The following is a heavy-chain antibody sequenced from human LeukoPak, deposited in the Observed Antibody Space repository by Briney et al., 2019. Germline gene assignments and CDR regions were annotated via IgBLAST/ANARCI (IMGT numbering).Heavy chain of an antibody. V-gene: IGHV1-69*13. J-gene: IGHJ6*02. CDR3: AGVLRYFDWLSRDYYYYGMDV. D-gene: IGHD3-9*01. Sequence: SVKVSCKASGGTFSSYAISWVRQAPGQGLEWMGGIIPIFGTANYAQKFQSRVTITADESTSTAYMELSSLRSEDTAVYYCAGVLRYFDWLSRDYYYYGMDVWGQGTTVTVSS. CDR1: GGTFSSYA. CDR2: IIPIFGTA.